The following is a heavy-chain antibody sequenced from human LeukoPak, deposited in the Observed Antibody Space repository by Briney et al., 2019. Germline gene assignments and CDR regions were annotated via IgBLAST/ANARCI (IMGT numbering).Heavy chain of an antibody. CDR2: ISSSSSYI. CDR3: ARASSYCYYYYMDV. D-gene: IGHD6-13*01. CDR1: GFTFSSYS. Sequence: GGSLRLSCAASGFTFSSYSMNWVRQAPGKGLEWVSSISSSSSYIYYADSVKGRFTISRDNAKNSLYLQMNSLRAEDTAVYSCARASSYCYYYYMDVWGKGTTVTVSS. V-gene: IGHV3-21*01. J-gene: IGHJ6*03.